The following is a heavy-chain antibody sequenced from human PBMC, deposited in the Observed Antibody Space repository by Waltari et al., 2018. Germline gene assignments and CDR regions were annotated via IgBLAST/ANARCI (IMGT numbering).Heavy chain of an antibody. J-gene: IGHJ1*01. D-gene: IGHD2-2*01. CDR2: IIPIFGTA. CDR1: GGTFSSYA. V-gene: IGHV1-69*12. CDR3: ARGVGPDIVVVRWAYFQH. Sequence: QVQLVQSGAEVKKPGSSVKVSCKASGGTFSSYAISWVRQAPGQGLEWMGGIIPIFGTANSARKFQGRVTITADESTSTAYMGLSSLRSEDTAVYYCARGVGPDIVVVRWAYFQHWGQGTLVTVSS.